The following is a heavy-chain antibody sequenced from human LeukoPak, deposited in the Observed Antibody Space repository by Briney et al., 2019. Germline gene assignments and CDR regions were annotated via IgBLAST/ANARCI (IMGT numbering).Heavy chain of an antibody. D-gene: IGHD3-22*01. CDR3: ARDPVEFYDTLLDY. CDR1: AFVFSRFT. Sequence: GGSLRLICAASAFVFSRFTMKGVGQALARELVGVTWISSTGNSMFYTGSVYHRFTVSRDHDNNSMYLQLNSLTDAATGVYYCARDPVEFYDTLLDYWGEGSLVTV. J-gene: IGHJ4*02. V-gene: IGHV3-48*03. CDR2: ISSTGNSM.